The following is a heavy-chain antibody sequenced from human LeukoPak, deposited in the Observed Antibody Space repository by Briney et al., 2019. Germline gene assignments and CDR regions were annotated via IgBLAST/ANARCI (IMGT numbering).Heavy chain of an antibody. J-gene: IGHJ3*02. Sequence: GGSLRLSCAASGFTVNSNYMSWVRQAPGKGLEWVSVIYSGGSTYYADSVKGRFTISRDNSKNTLYLQMNSLRAEDTAVYYCARAVDTAMVMDAFDIWGQGTMVTVSS. V-gene: IGHV3-66*02. CDR3: ARAVDTAMVMDAFDI. CDR1: GFTVNSNY. CDR2: IYSGGST. D-gene: IGHD5-18*01.